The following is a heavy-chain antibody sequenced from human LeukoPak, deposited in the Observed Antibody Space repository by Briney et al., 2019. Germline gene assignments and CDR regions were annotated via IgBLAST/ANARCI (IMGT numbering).Heavy chain of an antibody. CDR2: ISWNSGSI. CDR1: GFTFDDYA. CDR3: AKSRTIFGVYWYFDL. J-gene: IGHJ2*01. Sequence: GRSLRLSCAASGFTFDDYAMHWVRQAPGKGLEWVSGISWNSGSIGYADSVKGRFTISRDNAKNSLYLQMNSLRAEDMALYYCAKSRTIFGVYWYFDLWGRGTLVTVSS. D-gene: IGHD3-3*01. V-gene: IGHV3-9*03.